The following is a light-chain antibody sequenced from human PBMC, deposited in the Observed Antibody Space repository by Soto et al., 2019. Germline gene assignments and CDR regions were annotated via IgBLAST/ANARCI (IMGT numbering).Light chain of an antibody. J-gene: IGKJ4*01. Sequence: EIVLTRSPATLSLSPVERAALSCRASQSVSSYLAWYQQKPGQAPRLLIYDASKRATGIPARFSGSGSGTDFTLTISSLEPEDFAVYFCQQRSNWPSTFGGGTKVEI. V-gene: IGKV3-11*01. CDR2: DAS. CDR3: QQRSNWPST. CDR1: QSVSSY.